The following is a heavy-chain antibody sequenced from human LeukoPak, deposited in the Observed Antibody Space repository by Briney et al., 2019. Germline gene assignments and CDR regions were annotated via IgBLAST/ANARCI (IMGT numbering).Heavy chain of an antibody. D-gene: IGHD2-15*01. CDR1: GYSFINYW. CDR2: IYPGNSDI. V-gene: IGHV5-51*01. J-gene: IGHJ4*02. CDR3: TTGRFCSGGSCSSSFDF. Sequence: SLKISCKGSGYSFINYWIGWVRQMPDKGLEWMGTIYPGNSDIRYSPSFQGQVTISVDKSINTAYLQWTSLKASDTAIYYCTTGRFCSGGSCSSSFDFWGQGTLLTVPS.